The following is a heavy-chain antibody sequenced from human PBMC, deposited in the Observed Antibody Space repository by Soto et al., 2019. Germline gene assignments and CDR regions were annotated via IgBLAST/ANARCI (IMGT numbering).Heavy chain of an antibody. J-gene: IGHJ6*02. Sequence: SQTLSLTCAISGDSVSSNSAAWNWIRQSPSRVLEWLGSTYYRSKWYNDYAVSVKSRITIDPDTSKNHVSLQLNSLTPEDTAVYYCARAIMIFGVVIGSCYYGMDVWGQGTTVTVSS. CDR2: TYYRSKWYN. CDR3: ARAIMIFGVVIGSCYYGMDV. D-gene: IGHD3-3*01. CDR1: GDSVSSNSAA. V-gene: IGHV6-1*01.